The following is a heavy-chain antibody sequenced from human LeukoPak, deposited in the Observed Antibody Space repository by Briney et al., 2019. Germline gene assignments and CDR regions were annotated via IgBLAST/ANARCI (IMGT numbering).Heavy chain of an antibody. CDR1: GFTFSGDW. J-gene: IGHJ4*02. CDR3: AREQGALDS. V-gene: IGHV3-74*01. Sequence: GGSLRLSCAASGFTFSGDWMHWVRQAPGKGPVWVSHVSSAGYTTRYADSVKGRFTISRDNAKNTLYLQMNSLRAEDTAVYYCAREQGALDSWGQGTLVTVSS. CDR2: VSSAGYTT.